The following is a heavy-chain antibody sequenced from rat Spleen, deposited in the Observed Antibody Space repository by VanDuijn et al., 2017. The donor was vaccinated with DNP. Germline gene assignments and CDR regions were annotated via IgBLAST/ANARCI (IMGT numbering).Heavy chain of an antibody. CDR1: GFPFSDYF. D-gene: IGHD3-6*01. CDR3: ASFNWPAP. CDR2: ISHDGGGT. J-gene: IGHJ4*01. V-gene: IGHV5-22*01. Sequence: EVQLVESGGGLVQPGNSLKLSCAASGFPFSDYFMAWVRQAPNKGLEWVASISHDGGGTFYGDSVKGRFTISRENAKTTLYLQMNSLRSEDTATYYCASFNWPAPWGQGTSVTVSS.